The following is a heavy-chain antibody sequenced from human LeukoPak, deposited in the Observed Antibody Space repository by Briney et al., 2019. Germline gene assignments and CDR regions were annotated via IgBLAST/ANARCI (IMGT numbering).Heavy chain of an antibody. CDR1: GGSISSYY. CDR3: ARDVMDSYYFDY. Sequence: SETLSLTCTVSGGSISSYYWSWIRQHPGKGLEWIGYIYYSGSTYYNPSLKSRVTISVDTSKNQFSLKLSSVTAADTAVYYCARDVMDSYYFDYWGQGTLVTVSS. CDR2: IYYSGST. J-gene: IGHJ4*02. V-gene: IGHV4-59*06. D-gene: IGHD5-24*01.